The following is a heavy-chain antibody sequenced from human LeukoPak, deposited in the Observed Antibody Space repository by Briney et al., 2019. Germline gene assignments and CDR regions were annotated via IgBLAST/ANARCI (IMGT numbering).Heavy chain of an antibody. CDR3: ARRSGGSISFDDY. Sequence: GESLKISCKGSGNSFTNYWVGWVRQMPGKGLEWMGIMYPGDSDTRYSPSFQGQVTISADKSISTAYLRWSSLKASDTAMYYCARRSGGSISFDDYWGQGSLVTVSS. V-gene: IGHV5-51*01. J-gene: IGHJ4*02. CDR1: GNSFTNYW. D-gene: IGHD2-2*01. CDR2: MYPGDSDT.